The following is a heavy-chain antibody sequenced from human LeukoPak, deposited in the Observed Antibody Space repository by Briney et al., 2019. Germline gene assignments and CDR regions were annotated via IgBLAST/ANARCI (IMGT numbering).Heavy chain of an antibody. V-gene: IGHV3-23*01. CDR1: GFIFNNYA. J-gene: IGHJ1*01. CDR3: AKGRYDYGDYAHFQH. Sequence: GGSLRLSCAASGFIFNNYAMSWVRQAPGKGLEWVSVISGSGGSTCYADSGKGRFTISRDNLKNTVYLQINSLRAEDTAVYYCAKGRYDYGDYAHFQHWGQGTLVTVSA. CDR2: ISGSGGST. D-gene: IGHD4-17*01.